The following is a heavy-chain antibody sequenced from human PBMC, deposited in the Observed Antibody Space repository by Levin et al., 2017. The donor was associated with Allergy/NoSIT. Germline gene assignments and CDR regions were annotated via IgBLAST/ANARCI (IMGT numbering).Heavy chain of an antibody. CDR2: ISGSGGST. CDR3: AKVRSPLRSYVDY. J-gene: IGHJ4*02. CDR1: GFTFSSYA. Sequence: GESLKISCAASGFTFSSYAMSWVRQAPGKGLEWVSAISGSGGSTYYADSVKGRFTISRDNSKNTLYLQMNSLRAEDTAVYYCAKVRSPLRSYVDYWGQGTLVTVSS. D-gene: IGHD4-17*01. V-gene: IGHV3-23*01.